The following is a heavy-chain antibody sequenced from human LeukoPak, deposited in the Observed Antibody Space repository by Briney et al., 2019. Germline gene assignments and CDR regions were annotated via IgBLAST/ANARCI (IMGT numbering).Heavy chain of an antibody. CDR2: IYSDGRT. J-gene: IGHJ3*02. V-gene: IGHV3-53*01. CDR3: ARDSGRFDVFDI. D-gene: IGHD3-10*01. CDR1: GFSFSNAW. Sequence: QAEGSLRLSCAASGFSFSNAWMSWVRQAPGKGLEWVSVIYSDGRTYYADSVKGRFTISRDNSKNTLYLQMNSLGAEDTAVYYCARDSGRFDVFDIWGQGTMVTVSS.